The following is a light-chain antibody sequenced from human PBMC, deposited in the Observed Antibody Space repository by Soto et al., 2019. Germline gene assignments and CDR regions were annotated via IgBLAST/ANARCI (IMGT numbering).Light chain of an antibody. V-gene: IGLV4-69*02. CDR1: SGHGSYA. CDR3: QTWGTGIWV. Sequence: QLVLTQSPSASASLGASVNLTCTLSSGHGSYAIAWHQQQPEKGPRYLMKLNSDGSHNKGDGIPDRFSGSSSGAERYLTISSLQSEDEADYYCQTWGTGIWVFGGGTKLTVL. J-gene: IGLJ3*02. CDR2: LNSDGSH.